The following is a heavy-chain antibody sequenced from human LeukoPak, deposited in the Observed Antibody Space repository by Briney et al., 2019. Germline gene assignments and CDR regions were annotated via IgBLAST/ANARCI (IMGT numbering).Heavy chain of an antibody. CDR2: ISGSGGST. D-gene: IGHD3-22*01. V-gene: IGHV3-23*01. CDR1: GFTFSSYA. CDR3: AKGIGSSGYYQYYFDY. J-gene: IGHJ4*02. Sequence: PGGSLRLSCAASGFTFSSYAMSWVRQAPGRELEWVSAISGSGGSTYYADSVKGRFTISRDNSKNTLYLQMNSLRAEDTAVYYCAKGIGSSGYYQYYFDYWGQGTLVTVSS.